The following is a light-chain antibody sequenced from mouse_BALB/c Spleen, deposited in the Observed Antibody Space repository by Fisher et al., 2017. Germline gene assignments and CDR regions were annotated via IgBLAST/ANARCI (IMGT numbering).Light chain of an antibody. CDR3: QQRSSYPPWT. J-gene: IGKJ1*01. CDR1: SSVSY. CDR2: LTS. V-gene: IGKV4-68*01. Sequence: IVLTQTPALMSASPGEKVTMTCSASSSVSYMYWYQQKPRSSPKPWIYLTSNLASGVPARFSGSGSGTSYSLTISRMEAEDAATYYCQQRSSYPPWTFGGGTKLDI.